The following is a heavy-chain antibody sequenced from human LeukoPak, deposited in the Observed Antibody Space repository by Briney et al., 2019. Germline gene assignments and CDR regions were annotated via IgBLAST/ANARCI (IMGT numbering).Heavy chain of an antibody. D-gene: IGHD2-2*01. CDR3: ARRHAHPLGGNTSHFAFNI. J-gene: IGHJ3*02. Sequence: PETPSHTPADPGGSICSQIDYWGWIRQPPGNGLEGIGSIYYSVSTYYNPLIKSRVTISVDTTKNQLSLKLSSVAAADTAVYYCARRHAHPLGGNTSHFAFNICCQGTMVTVSS. V-gene: IGHV4-39*01. CDR1: GGSICSQIDY. CDR2: IYYSVST.